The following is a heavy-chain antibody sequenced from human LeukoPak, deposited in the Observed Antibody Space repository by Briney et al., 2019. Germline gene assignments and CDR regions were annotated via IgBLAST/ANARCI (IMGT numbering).Heavy chain of an antibody. J-gene: IGHJ3*02. CDR1: GYTFTGYY. CDR3: ARGGYYYDSSGYYYVGAFDI. CDR2: INPNSGGT. Sequence: ASVKVSCKASGYTFTGYYMHWVRQAPGQGLGWMGWINPNSGGTNYAQKFQGRVTMTRDTSISTAYMELSRLRSDDTAVYYCARGGYYYDSSGYYYVGAFDIWGQGTMVTVSS. D-gene: IGHD3-22*01. V-gene: IGHV1-2*02.